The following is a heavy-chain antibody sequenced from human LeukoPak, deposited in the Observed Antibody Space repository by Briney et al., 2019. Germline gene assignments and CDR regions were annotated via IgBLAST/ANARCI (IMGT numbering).Heavy chain of an antibody. V-gene: IGHV3-23*01. CDR3: ARRGAFYYDC. CDR2: ISGSGDST. D-gene: IGHD3-16*01. Sequence: PGGSLRLSCAASGFTFSSYAMSWVRQAPGKGLEWVSAISGSGDSTYYADSVKGRFTISRDNSQNMVYLQINNLRAEDTAVYYCARRGAFYYDCWGQGTLVTVSS. CDR1: GFTFSSYA. J-gene: IGHJ4*02.